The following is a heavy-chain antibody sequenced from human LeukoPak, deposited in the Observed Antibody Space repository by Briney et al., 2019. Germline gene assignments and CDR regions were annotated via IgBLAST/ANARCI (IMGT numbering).Heavy chain of an antibody. CDR1: GFTFSSYA. D-gene: IGHD1-26*01. CDR2: ISYDGSNK. Sequence: PGGSLRLSCAASGFTFSSYAMHWVRQAPGKGLEWVAVISYDGSNKYYADSVKGRFTISRDNSKNTLYLQMNSLRAEDTAVYYCARDLLEWELLRLHDAFDIWGQGTMVTVSS. CDR3: ARDLLEWELLRLHDAFDI. V-gene: IGHV3-30-3*01. J-gene: IGHJ3*02.